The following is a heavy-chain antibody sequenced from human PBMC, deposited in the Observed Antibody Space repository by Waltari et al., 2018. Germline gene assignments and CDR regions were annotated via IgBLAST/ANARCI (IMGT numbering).Heavy chain of an antibody. CDR1: GYTFTSYY. Sequence: QVQLVQSGAEVKKPGASVKVSCKASGYTFTSYYMHWVRQAPGQGLEWMGIIHPSGGSTSYAKKFQGRGTMTRDTSTSTGYMELSSLRSEDTAVYYCAIIDMIVVPQGAFDIWGQGTMVTVSS. CDR2: IHPSGGST. V-gene: IGHV1-46*01. J-gene: IGHJ3*02. D-gene: IGHD3-22*01. CDR3: AIIDMIVVPQGAFDI.